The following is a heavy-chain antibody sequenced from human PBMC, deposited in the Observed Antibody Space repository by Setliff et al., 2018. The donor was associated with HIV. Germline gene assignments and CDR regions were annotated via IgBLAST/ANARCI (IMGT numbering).Heavy chain of an antibody. CDR3: ARTSIRSGWGRNNWFDP. Sequence: PSETLSLTCAVSGYSISNGYYWGWIRQTPGKGLEWIGSIYLSGSTYYNPSLKSRVTISLDTSKNQFSLKLSSVTAADTAVYYCARTSIRSGWGRNNWFDPWGQGTLVTVSS. CDR1: GYSISNGYY. V-gene: IGHV4-38-2*01. CDR2: IYLSGST. J-gene: IGHJ5*02. D-gene: IGHD6-19*01.